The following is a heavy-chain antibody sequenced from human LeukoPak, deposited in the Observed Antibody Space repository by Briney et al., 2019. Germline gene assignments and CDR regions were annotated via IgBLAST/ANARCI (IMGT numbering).Heavy chain of an antibody. Sequence: PGGSLRLSCAASGFTFSSYEMNWVRQAPGKGLEWVSYISSSGSTIYYADSVKGRFTISRDNAKNSPYLQMNSLRAEDTAVYYCARSRGYSYGYIDPFDYWGQGTLVTVSS. V-gene: IGHV3-48*03. CDR2: ISSSGSTI. CDR1: GFTFSSYE. CDR3: ARSRGYSYGYIDPFDY. J-gene: IGHJ4*02. D-gene: IGHD5-18*01.